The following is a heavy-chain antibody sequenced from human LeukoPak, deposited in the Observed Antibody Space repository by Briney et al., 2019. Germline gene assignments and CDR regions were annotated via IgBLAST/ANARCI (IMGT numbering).Heavy chain of an antibody. CDR3: ARRLDV. Sequence: SETLSLTCAVYGGSFSGYYWTLIRQSPGKGLEWIGEINHSGSTNYNPSLKSRVTISVDTSKNQFSLRLASVTAADTAVYYCARRLDVWGQGTTVTVSS. CDR2: INHSGST. CDR1: GGSFSGYY. V-gene: IGHV4-34*01. J-gene: IGHJ6*02.